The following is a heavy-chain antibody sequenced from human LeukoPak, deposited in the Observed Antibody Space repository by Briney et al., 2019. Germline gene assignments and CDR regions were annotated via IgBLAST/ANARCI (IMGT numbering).Heavy chain of an antibody. CDR2: IIPIFGTE. CDR1: GGTFSSYA. CDR3: ARGMYRNGSGSYYHFDY. J-gene: IGHJ4*02. D-gene: IGHD3-10*01. Sequence: SVKVSCKASGGTFSSYAISWVRHAPGQGLEWMGWIIPIFGTENYAQKFQGRVTITAYEPSSTAYMKLSSLRSEATAVYYCARGMYRNGSGSYYHFDYWGQGTLVTVSS. V-gene: IGHV1-69*01.